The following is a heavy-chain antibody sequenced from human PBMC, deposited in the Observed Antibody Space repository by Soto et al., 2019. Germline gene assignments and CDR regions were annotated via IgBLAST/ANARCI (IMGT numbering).Heavy chain of an antibody. D-gene: IGHD3-9*01. CDR1: GFTFSSYA. J-gene: IGHJ4*02. Sequence: EVQLLESGGGLVQPGGSLRLSCAASGFTFSSYAMSWVRQAPGKGLEWVSAISGSGGSTYYADSVKGRFTISRDNSKNTLYLQMNSLRAEDTAVYYCAKDRPRELRYFDWREYYFDYWGQGTLVTVSS. CDR3: AKDRPRELRYFDWREYYFDY. V-gene: IGHV3-23*01. CDR2: ISGSGGST.